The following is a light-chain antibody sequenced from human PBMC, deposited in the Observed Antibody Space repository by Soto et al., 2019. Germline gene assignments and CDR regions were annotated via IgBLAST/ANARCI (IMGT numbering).Light chain of an antibody. CDR2: RNN. CDR1: SSNIGSNY. V-gene: IGLV1-47*01. J-gene: IGLJ1*01. Sequence: QSLLTQPPSASGTPGQRVTISCSGSSSNIGSNYVYWYQQLPGTAPKLFIYRNNQRPSGVPDRFSGSKSGTSASLAISGLRSEDEADYYCAAWDDSLSANYVFGTGTKVTVL. CDR3: AAWDDSLSANYV.